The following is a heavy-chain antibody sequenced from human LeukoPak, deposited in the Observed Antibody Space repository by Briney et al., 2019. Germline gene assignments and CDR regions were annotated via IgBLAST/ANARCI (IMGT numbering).Heavy chain of an antibody. D-gene: IGHD6-19*01. V-gene: IGHV4-34*01. J-gene: IGHJ6*02. CDR1: GGSFSGYY. CDR2: INHSGST. CDR3: ARAVADIYYYYYYGMDV. Sequence: PSETLSLTCAVYGGSFSGYYWSWIRQPPGKGLEWIGEINHSGSTNYSPSLKSRVTISVDTSKNQFSLKLSSVTAADTAVYYCARAVADIYYYYYYGMDVWGQGTTVTVSS.